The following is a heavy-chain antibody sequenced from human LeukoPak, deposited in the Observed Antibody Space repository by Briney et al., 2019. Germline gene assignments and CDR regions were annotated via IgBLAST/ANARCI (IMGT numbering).Heavy chain of an antibody. Sequence: GASVKVSCKASGYTFTSYYMHWVRQAPGQGLEWMGWINPNSGGTNYAQMFQGRVTMTWVTSISTAYMELRSLRSDDTAVYYCARDGAGGSDWFDPWGQGTLVTVSS. V-gene: IGHV1-2*02. CDR1: GYTFTSYY. J-gene: IGHJ5*02. CDR3: ARDGAGGSDWFDP. D-gene: IGHD3-16*01. CDR2: INPNSGGT.